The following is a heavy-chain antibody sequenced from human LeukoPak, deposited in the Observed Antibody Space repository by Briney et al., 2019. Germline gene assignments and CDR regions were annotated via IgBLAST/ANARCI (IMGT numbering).Heavy chain of an antibody. J-gene: IGHJ2*01. CDR1: GFTFSSFA. D-gene: IGHD3-16*01. Sequence: GGSLRLSCAASGFTFSSFAMSWVRQAPGKGLEWVSAISGSGGSTYYADSVTGRFTISRDNSKNTLYLQMNSMRAEDTAVYYCARLKLGAYFDLWGRGTLVTVSS. CDR3: ARLKLGAYFDL. V-gene: IGHV3-23*01. CDR2: ISGSGGST.